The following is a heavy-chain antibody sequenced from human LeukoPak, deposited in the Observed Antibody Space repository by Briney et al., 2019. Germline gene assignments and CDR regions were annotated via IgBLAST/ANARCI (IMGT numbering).Heavy chain of an antibody. CDR2: ISGSAGGT. V-gene: IGHV3-23*01. Sequence: GGSLRLSFEASGFSFSSSAMSWVRPAPGKGMEWVSAISGSAGGTYYSDSVKGRFTISRDNSKNTLYLQMNSLRAEDTAVYYCARGGAHPQSHIAAAGGSDYWGQGTLVTVSS. CDR1: GFSFSSSA. J-gene: IGHJ4*02. CDR3: ARGGAHPQSHIAAAGGSDY. D-gene: IGHD6-13*01.